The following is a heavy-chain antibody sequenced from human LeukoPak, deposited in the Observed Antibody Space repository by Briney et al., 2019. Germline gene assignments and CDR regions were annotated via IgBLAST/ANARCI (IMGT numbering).Heavy chain of an antibody. CDR2: ILSDGSKE. D-gene: IGHD4-17*01. Sequence: GGSLRLSCAASGFTFSSYGMHWVRQAPGKGLEWVAVILSDGSKEFYTDSVKGRFTISRDNAKNSLFLQMNSLRAEDTAVYYCARPTVTTGVDAFDIWGQGIMVIVSS. V-gene: IGHV3-33*01. CDR1: GFTFSSYG. J-gene: IGHJ3*02. CDR3: ARPTVTTGVDAFDI.